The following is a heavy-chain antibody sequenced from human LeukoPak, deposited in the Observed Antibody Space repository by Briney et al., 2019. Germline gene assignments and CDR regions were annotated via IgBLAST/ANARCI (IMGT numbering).Heavy chain of an antibody. D-gene: IGHD2-2*01. J-gene: IGHJ4*02. CDR1: GFTFRNAW. CDR2: IKSKTDGGTT. CDR3: TTVWSEPAAGIFFDY. Sequence: PWGSLRLSCAASGFTFRNAWMSWVRQAPGKVLEWVGRIKSKTDGGTTDYAAPVKGRFTISRDDSKNTLYLQMNSLKTEDTAVYYCTTVWSEPAAGIFFDYWGQGTLVTVSS. V-gene: IGHV3-15*01.